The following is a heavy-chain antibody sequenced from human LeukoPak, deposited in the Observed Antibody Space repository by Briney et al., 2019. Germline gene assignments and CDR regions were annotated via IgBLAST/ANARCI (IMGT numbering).Heavy chain of an antibody. CDR2: ISSSGSGGST. V-gene: IGHV3-23*01. D-gene: IGHD5-12*01. CDR1: GVTLSNYA. Sequence: GGSLRLSCVASGVTLSNYAMSWARQAPGKGLEWVSGISSSGSGGSTYYADSVKGLFTISRDNSKNTLYLQMNSLRAEDTAVYYCAKGLGYSGYESFDYWGQGTLVTVSS. J-gene: IGHJ4*02. CDR3: AKGLGYSGYESFDY.